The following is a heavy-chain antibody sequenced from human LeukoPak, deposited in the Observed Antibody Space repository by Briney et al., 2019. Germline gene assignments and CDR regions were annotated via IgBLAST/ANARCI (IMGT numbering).Heavy chain of an antibody. J-gene: IGHJ3*02. V-gene: IGHV4-59*01. Sequence: SETLSLTCTVSGGSISNYYWSWIRQPPGQGLQWIGYIYYSGSTNYNPSLKSRVIISVDTSKNQFSLKLSSVTAADTAVYYCARVLVGFGDPYVFDIWGQGTMVTVSS. CDR1: GGSISNYY. CDR3: ARVLVGFGDPYVFDI. CDR2: IYYSGST. D-gene: IGHD3-10*01.